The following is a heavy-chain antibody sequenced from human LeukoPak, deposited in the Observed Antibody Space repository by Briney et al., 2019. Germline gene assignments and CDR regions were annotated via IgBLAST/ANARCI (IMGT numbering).Heavy chain of an antibody. CDR2: INPNSGGT. D-gene: IGHD2-21*02. V-gene: IGHV1-2*02. CDR1: GYTFTGYY. CDR3: ARDRRVVTAIIYYYGMDV. Sequence: ASVKVSCKASGYTFTGYYMHWVRQAPGQGLEWMGWINPNSGGTNYAQKFQGRVTMTRDTSISTAYMELSRLRSDDTAVHYCARDRRVVTAIIYYYGMDVWGQGTTVTVSS. J-gene: IGHJ6*02.